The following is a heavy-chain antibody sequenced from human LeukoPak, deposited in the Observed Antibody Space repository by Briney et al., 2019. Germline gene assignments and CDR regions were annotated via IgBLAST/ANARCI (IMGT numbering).Heavy chain of an antibody. CDR1: GVTFSSYE. Sequence: GGSLRLSCAASGVTFSSYEMNWVRQAPGKGLEWVSYISSSGSTIYYADSVKGGYTISRDNTKKSLYIQMNSLRAEDTAVFYCAKGGEMATITSYWGQGTLVTVSS. J-gene: IGHJ4*02. CDR3: AKGGEMATITSY. V-gene: IGHV3-48*03. D-gene: IGHD5-24*01. CDR2: ISSSGSTI.